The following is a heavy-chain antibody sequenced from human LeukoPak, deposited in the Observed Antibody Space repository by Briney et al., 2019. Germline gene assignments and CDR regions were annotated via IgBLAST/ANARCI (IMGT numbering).Heavy chain of an antibody. D-gene: IGHD2-2*01. CDR3: AKDETDIVVVPDAWFDY. V-gene: IGHV3-23*01. J-gene: IGHJ4*02. Sequence: GGSLRLSCAASGFTFSSYAMSWVRQAPGKGLEWVSGISGSGGSTYHADSVKGRFTISRDNSKNTLYLQMNSLRAEDTAVYYCAKDETDIVVVPDAWFDYWGQGTLVTVSS. CDR1: GFTFSSYA. CDR2: ISGSGGST.